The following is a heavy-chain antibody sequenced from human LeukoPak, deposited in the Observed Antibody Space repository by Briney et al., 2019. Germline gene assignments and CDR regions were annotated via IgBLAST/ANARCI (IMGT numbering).Heavy chain of an antibody. V-gene: IGHV1-2*02. CDR3: ARDYYDSGGYSARMYYFDY. D-gene: IGHD3-22*01. CDR2: INPNSGGT. CDR1: GYTFTVYY. Sequence: GASVTVSYKASGYTFTVYYMHWVRQAPGQGLEWMGWINPNSGGTNYSQKFQGRVTITRDTAISTAYMELSSLRSDDTAVYYCARDYYDSGGYSARMYYFDYWGQGTLVTVSS. J-gene: IGHJ4*02.